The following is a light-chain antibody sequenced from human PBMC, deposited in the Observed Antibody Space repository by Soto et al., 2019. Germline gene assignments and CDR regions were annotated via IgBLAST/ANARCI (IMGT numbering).Light chain of an antibody. CDR2: YTS. CDR3: QQRSNWLIT. CDR1: QYVGTR. Sequence: EIVLTQSPATLSSSPGETATLSCRASQYVGTRLAWYAHKPGQAPRLLIYYTSNRETGIPARFSGSGAGTECTLTISSLEPEDVEVDYCQQRSNWLITFGQGTRLEI. J-gene: IGKJ5*01. V-gene: IGKV3-11*01.